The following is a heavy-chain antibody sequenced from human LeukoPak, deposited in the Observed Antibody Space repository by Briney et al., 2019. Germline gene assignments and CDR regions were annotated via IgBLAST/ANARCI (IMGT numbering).Heavy chain of an antibody. V-gene: IGHV4-59*01. Sequence: PSETLSLTCTVSGGSISSYYWSWIRQPPGKGLEWIGYIYYSGSTNYNPSLKSRVTISVDTSKNQFSLKLSSVTAADTAVYYCARQPAAFGDFDYWGQGTLVTVSS. CDR1: GGSISSYY. CDR3: ARQPAAFGDFDY. J-gene: IGHJ4*02. CDR2: IYYSGST. D-gene: IGHD2-2*01.